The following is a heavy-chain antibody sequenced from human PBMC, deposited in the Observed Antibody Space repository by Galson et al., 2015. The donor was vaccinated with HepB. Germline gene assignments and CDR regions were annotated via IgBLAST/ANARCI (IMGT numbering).Heavy chain of an antibody. CDR2: ISGSGGST. D-gene: IGHD1-26*01. J-gene: IGHJ4*02. V-gene: IGHV3-23*01. CDR1: GFTFSSYA. CDR3: AKDRVGANSGSWDY. Sequence: SLRLSCAASGFTFSSYAMSWVRQAPGKGLEWVPAISGSGGSTYYADSVKGRFTISRDNSKNTLYLQMNSLRAEDTAVYYCAKDRVGANSGSWDYWGQGTLVTVSS.